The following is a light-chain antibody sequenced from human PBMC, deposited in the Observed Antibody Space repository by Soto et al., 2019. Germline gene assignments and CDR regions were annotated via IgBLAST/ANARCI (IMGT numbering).Light chain of an antibody. CDR2: GAS. CDR1: QSVSSSY. J-gene: IGKJ2*01. Sequence: EIVLTQSPGTLSLSPGERATLSCRASQSVSSSYLAWYQQKPGPAPRLLIYGASSRATGIPDRFSGSGSGTEFTLTISRLEPEDFAVYYCQQYGSSPYTFGQGTKLEIK. V-gene: IGKV3-20*01. CDR3: QQYGSSPYT.